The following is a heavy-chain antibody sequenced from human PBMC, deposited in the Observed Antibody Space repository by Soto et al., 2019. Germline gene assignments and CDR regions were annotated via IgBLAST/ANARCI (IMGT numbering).Heavy chain of an antibody. CDR2: IRVNNGDT. V-gene: IGHV1-18*01. Sequence: ASVKVSCKASGYTFTNSGFSWVRQAPGQGLEWVGWIRVNNGDTHYAQKLQGRVTMTEDTSTDTAYMEPSSLRSEDTAVYYCATVRYDFWSGPGDYYGMDVWGQGTTVTVSS. CDR1: GYTFTNSG. CDR3: ATVRYDFWSGPGDYYGMDV. D-gene: IGHD3-3*01. J-gene: IGHJ6*02.